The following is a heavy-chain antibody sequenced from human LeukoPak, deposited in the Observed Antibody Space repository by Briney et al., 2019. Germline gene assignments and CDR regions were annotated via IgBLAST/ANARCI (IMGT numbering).Heavy chain of an antibody. CDR2: FDPEDGET. Sequence: ASVKVSCKVSGYTLTELSMHWVRQAPGKGLEWMGGFDPEDGETIYAQKFQGRVTMTEDASTDTAYMELSGLRSEDTAVYYCATPQDWKFDYGMDVWGQGTTVTVSS. CDR1: GYTLTELS. D-gene: IGHD1-1*01. CDR3: ATPQDWKFDYGMDV. V-gene: IGHV1-24*01. J-gene: IGHJ6*02.